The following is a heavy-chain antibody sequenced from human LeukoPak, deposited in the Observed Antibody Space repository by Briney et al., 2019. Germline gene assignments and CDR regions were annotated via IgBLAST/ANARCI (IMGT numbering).Heavy chain of an antibody. CDR3: ARASFQRWLQLGGD. J-gene: IGHJ4*02. D-gene: IGHD5-24*01. V-gene: IGHV3-74*01. CDR2: IKSDGITI. CDR1: GFTFSNYM. Sequence: PGGSLRLSCAASGFTFSNYMMHWVRQAPGKGLVWVSRIKSDGITITYADSVKGRFTISRDNAKNTLYLQMNSLRAEDTAVYYCARASFQRWLQLGGDWGQGALVTVSS.